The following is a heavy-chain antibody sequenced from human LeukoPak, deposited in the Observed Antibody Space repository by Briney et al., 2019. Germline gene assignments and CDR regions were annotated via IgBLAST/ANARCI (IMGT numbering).Heavy chain of an antibody. V-gene: IGHV3-74*01. Sequence: PGGSLRLSCAVSGFTFSSYWMHWVRQAPGKGLVWVSRINTDGSSTSYADSVKGRFTISRDNAKSTLYLQMSNLRAEDTAVYYCARDTYGSGSYCNFWGQGTLVTVSS. CDR1: GFTFSSYW. CDR2: INTDGSST. CDR3: ARDTYGSGSYCNF. J-gene: IGHJ4*02. D-gene: IGHD3-10*01.